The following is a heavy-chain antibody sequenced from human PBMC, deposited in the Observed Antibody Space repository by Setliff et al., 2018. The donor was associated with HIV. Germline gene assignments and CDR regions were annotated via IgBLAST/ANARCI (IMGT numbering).Heavy chain of an antibody. D-gene: IGHD6-13*01. J-gene: IGHJ4*02. V-gene: IGHV3-21*01. Sequence: SLRLSCEASGFTFSTYSMNWVRQAPGKGLEWVSSISSSSRSKYYADSVKGRFTITRDNAKTSLYLQMNSLTAEDTAVYYCARGGSNSWSPFDYWGQGTLVTVSS. CDR1: GFTFSTYS. CDR3: ARGGSNSWSPFDY. CDR2: ISSSSRSK.